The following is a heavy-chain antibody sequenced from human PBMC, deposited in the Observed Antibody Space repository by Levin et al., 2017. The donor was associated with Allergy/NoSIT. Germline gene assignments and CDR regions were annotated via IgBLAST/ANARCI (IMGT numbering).Heavy chain of an antibody. Sequence: SETLSLTCTVSGGSISSYYWTWIRQPPGKGLEWIGYIYFSGSTNYSPSLKSRGTISVDTSKNQFSLKLSSVTTADTAVYYCARAKYDSSGFASILYFDYWGQGTLVTVSS. CDR1: GGSISSYY. D-gene: IGHD3-22*01. J-gene: IGHJ4*02. CDR3: ARAKYDSSGFASILYFDY. V-gene: IGHV4-59*01. CDR2: IYFSGST.